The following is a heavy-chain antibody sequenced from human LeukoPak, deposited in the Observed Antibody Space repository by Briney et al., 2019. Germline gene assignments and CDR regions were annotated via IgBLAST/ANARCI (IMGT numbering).Heavy chain of an antibody. CDR3: ATLGAYDRFDS. CDR2: IKQDGSEK. D-gene: IGHD5-12*01. J-gene: IGHJ4*02. Sequence: PGGSLRLSCAASGFTFSNYWMSWVRQAPGKGLEWVANIKQDGSEKLYVDSLKGRFTISRGNAKNSLYLQMNSLRAEDTAVYYCATLGAYDRFDSWGRGTLVTVSS. CDR1: GFTFSNYW. V-gene: IGHV3-7*05.